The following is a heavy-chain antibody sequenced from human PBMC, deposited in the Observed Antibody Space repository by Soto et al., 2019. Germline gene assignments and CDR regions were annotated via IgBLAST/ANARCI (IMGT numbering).Heavy chain of an antibody. CDR2: ISSSSTYI. J-gene: IGHJ4*02. CDR1: GFTFSTYS. V-gene: IGHV3-21*01. Sequence: XVSLRLSCAASGFTFSTYSMNWVRQAPGKGLEWVSYISSSSTYIYYADSVKGRFTISRDNAKNSLYLQMNSLRAEDTAVYYCLIAVAGSFAPDYWGQGTLVTVSS. D-gene: IGHD6-19*01. CDR3: LIAVAGSFAPDY.